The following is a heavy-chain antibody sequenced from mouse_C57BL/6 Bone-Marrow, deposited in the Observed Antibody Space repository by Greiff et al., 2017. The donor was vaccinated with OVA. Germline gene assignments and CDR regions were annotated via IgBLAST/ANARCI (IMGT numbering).Heavy chain of an antibody. V-gene: IGHV5-15*01. CDR3: ARHEDYGSLYAMDY. CDR2: ISNLAYSI. D-gene: IGHD2-1*01. CDR1: GFTFSDYG. Sequence: EVLLVESGGGLVQPGGSLKLSCAASGFTFSDYGMAWVRQAPRKGPEWVAFISNLAYSIYYADTVTGRFTISRENATNTLYLEMSSLRSEDTAMYYCARHEDYGSLYAMDYWGQGTSVTVSA. J-gene: IGHJ4*01.